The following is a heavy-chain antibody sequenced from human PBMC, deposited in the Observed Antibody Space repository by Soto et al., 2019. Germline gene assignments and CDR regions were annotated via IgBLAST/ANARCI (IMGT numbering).Heavy chain of an antibody. D-gene: IGHD3-3*01. CDR3: ARDGTYYDFWSGYYNSPNYYGMDV. J-gene: IGHJ6*02. V-gene: IGHV4-30-4*01. CDR2: IYYSGST. Sequence: PSETLSLTCTVSGGSISSGDYYWSWIRQPPGKGLEWIGYIYYSGSTYYNPSLKSRVTISVDTSKNQFSLKLSSATAADTAVYYCARDGTYYDFWSGYYNSPNYYGMDVWGQGTTVTVSS. CDR1: GGSISSGDYY.